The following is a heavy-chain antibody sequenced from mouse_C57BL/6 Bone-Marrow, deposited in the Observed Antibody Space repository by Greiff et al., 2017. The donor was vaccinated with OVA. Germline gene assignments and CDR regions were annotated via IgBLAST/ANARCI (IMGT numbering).Heavy chain of an antibody. CDR3: ARRNYYGSRGNYFDY. D-gene: IGHD1-1*01. Sequence: VQLQQPGAELVKPGASVKMSCKASGYTFTSYWITWVKQRPGQGLEWIGDIYPGSGSTNYNEKFKSKATLTVDTSSSTAYMQLSSLTSEDSAVYYCARRNYYGSRGNYFDYWGQGTTLTVSS. V-gene: IGHV1-55*01. CDR2: IYPGSGST. CDR1: GYTFTSYW. J-gene: IGHJ2*01.